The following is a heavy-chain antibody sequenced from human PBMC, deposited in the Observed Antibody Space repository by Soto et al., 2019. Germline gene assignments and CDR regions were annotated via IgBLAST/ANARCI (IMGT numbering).Heavy chain of an antibody. D-gene: IGHD3-22*01. CDR2: IHYRGST. Sequence: SETLSLTCTVSGGSISSYYWSWIRQPPGKGLEWIGYIHYRGSTEYNPSLQSRVTISVDTSKNQFSLKLSSVTAADTPVYYCARTGPASYYYDSSGYYTRSAEYFQHWGQGTLVTVS. V-gene: IGHV4-59*01. CDR1: GGSISSYY. CDR3: ARTGPASYYYDSSGYYTRSAEYFQH. J-gene: IGHJ1*01.